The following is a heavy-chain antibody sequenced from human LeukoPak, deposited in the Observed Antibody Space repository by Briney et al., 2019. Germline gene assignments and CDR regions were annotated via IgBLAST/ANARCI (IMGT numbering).Heavy chain of an antibody. CDR1: GDSVSSNSAG. CDR3: ARDKVVVVAANYYYYMDV. V-gene: IGHV6-1*01. CDR2: TYYRSKWYN. J-gene: IGHJ6*03. Sequence: SQTLSLTCAISGDSVSSNSAGWNWIRQSPSRGLEWLGRTYYRSKWYNDDAVSVKSRITINPDTAKNQFSLQLNSVTPEDTAVYYCARDKVVVVAANYYYYMDVWGKGTTVTVSS. D-gene: IGHD2-15*01.